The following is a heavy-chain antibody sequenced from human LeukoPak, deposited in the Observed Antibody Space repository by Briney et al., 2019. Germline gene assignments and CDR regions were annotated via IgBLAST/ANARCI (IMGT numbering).Heavy chain of an antibody. CDR2: INHSGST. Sequence: PSETLSLTCAVYGGSFSGYYWSWIRQPPGKGLEWIGEINHSGSTNYNPSLKSRVTISVDTSKNQFSLKLSSVTAADTAVYYCARADDYGDYLDYWGQGTLVTVSS. V-gene: IGHV4-34*01. D-gene: IGHD4-17*01. J-gene: IGHJ4*02. CDR1: GGSFSGYY. CDR3: ARADDYGDYLDY.